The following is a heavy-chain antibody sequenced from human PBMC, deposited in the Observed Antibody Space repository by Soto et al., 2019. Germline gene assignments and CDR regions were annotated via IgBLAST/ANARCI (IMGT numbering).Heavy chain of an antibody. CDR2: ISNDGSNK. Sequence: PGGSLRLSCAASGFSFSTYGMHWVRQAPGKGLEWVAFISNDGSNKYYADSVKGRFTISRDNSKNTLYLQMNSLRAEDTALYYCASRSPALDYWGQGTLVTVSS. CDR1: GFSFSTYG. CDR3: ASRSPALDY. V-gene: IGHV3-30*03. D-gene: IGHD2-2*01. J-gene: IGHJ4*02.